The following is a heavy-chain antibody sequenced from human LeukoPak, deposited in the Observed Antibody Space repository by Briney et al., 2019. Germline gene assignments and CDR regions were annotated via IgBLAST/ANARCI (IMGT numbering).Heavy chain of an antibody. V-gene: IGHV1-69*04. Sequence: SVKLSCKASGGTFSSYSISWVRQPPGQGLEWMGRIIPIFGIANYAQKFQGRVTITADKSTRTAYMELSSLRSEDTAVYYCARGQPSIDGYNSFDYWGQGTLVTVSS. CDR3: ARGQPSIDGYNSFDY. CDR2: IIPIFGIA. CDR1: GGTFSSYS. D-gene: IGHD5-24*01. J-gene: IGHJ4*02.